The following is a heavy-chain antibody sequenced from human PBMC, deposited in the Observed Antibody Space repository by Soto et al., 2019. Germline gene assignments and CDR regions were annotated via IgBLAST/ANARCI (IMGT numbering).Heavy chain of an antibody. CDR1: GFTFSSYA. CDR2: ISGSGGST. V-gene: IGHV3-23*01. D-gene: IGHD2-2*03. Sequence: LRLSCAASGFTFSSYAMSWVRQAPGKGLEWVSAISGSGGSTYYADSVKGRFTISRDNSKNTLYLQMNSLRAEDTAVYYCAKDPGYCSSTSCYGIFDYWGQGTLVTVSS. J-gene: IGHJ4*02. CDR3: AKDPGYCSSTSCYGIFDY.